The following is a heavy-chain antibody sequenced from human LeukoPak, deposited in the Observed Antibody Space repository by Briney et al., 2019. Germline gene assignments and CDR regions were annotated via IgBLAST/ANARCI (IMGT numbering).Heavy chain of an antibody. CDR1: GGSISSYY. CDR2: IYTSGRT. V-gene: IGHV4-4*07. CDR3: ARDLSGCSGGSCRADYYYYYMDV. Sequence: PSETLSVTCTVSGGSISSYYWSWIRQPAGKGLEWIGRIYTSGRTNYNPSLKSRVTISVDKSKNQFSLKLSSVTAADTAVYYCARDLSGCSGGSCRADYYYYYMDVWGKGTTVTVSS. D-gene: IGHD2-15*01. J-gene: IGHJ6*03.